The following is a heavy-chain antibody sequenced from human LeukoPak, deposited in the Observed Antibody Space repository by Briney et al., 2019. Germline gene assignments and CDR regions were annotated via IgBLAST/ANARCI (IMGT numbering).Heavy chain of an antibody. Sequence: SETLSLTCTVSGASIYTSSSYWGWLRQPPGKGLEWIASVYYTGSTYYSPSLKSRATISVDTSKNQFSLELNSVTAADTAVYYCTTSRTNDCSSPSCYTDYWGQGTLVTVSS. CDR2: VYYTGST. D-gene: IGHD2-2*02. J-gene: IGHJ4*02. CDR3: TTSRTNDCSSPSCYTDY. CDR1: GASIYTSSSY. V-gene: IGHV4-39*01.